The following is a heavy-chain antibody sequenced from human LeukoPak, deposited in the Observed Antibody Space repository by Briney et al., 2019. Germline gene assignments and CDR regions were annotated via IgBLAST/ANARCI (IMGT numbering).Heavy chain of an antibody. V-gene: IGHV3-30-3*01. CDR3: ARALSIATAGTGDY. J-gene: IGHJ4*02. Sequence: PGGSLRLSCAASGFTFSNYAMHWVRQAPGKGLEWVAVISYDGSNKYYADSVKGRFTISRDNSKNTLYLQMNSLRAEDTALYYCARALSIATAGTGDYWGQGTLVTVSS. D-gene: IGHD6-13*01. CDR2: ISYDGSNK. CDR1: GFTFSNYA.